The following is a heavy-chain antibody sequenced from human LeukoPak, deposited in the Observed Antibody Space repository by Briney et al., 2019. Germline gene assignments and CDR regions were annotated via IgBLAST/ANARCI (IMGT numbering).Heavy chain of an antibody. CDR3: AREDGGGLDY. CDR1: EYTFAGSY. CDR2: INPKSGAT. D-gene: IGHD4-23*01. Sequence: ASVKVSCKASEYTFAGSYIHWVRQAPGQGLEWMGWINPKSGATNYAQQFQGRVTITRDTSASTAYMELSSLRSEDTAVYYCAREDGGGLDYWGQGTLVTVSS. V-gene: IGHV1-2*02. J-gene: IGHJ4*02.